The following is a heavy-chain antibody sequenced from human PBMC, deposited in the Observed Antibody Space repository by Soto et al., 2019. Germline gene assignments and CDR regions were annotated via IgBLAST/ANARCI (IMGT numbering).Heavy chain of an antibody. CDR2: ISYDGSNK. D-gene: IGHD6-19*01. CDR1: GFTFSSYG. J-gene: IGHJ6*02. V-gene: IGHV3-30*18. CDR3: AKDGAVAGVYYYYYGMDV. Sequence: GGSLRLSCAASGFTFSSYGMHWVRQAQGKGLEWVAVISYDGSNKYYADSVKGRFTISRDNSKNTLYRQMNSLRAEDTAVYYCAKDGAVAGVYYYYYGMDVWGQGTTVTVSS.